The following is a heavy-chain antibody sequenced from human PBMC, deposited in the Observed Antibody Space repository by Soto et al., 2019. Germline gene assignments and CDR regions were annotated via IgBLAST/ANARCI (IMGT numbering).Heavy chain of an antibody. V-gene: IGHV3-49*04. CDR3: TAGKLYPSLDFDY. J-gene: IGHJ4*02. CDR2: IRSKAYGGTT. CDR1: GFTFNDYT. Sequence: GGSLRLSCTASGFTFNDYTLSWVRQAPGKGLEWVGFIRSKAYGGTTEYAASVKGRFTISRDDSKGIAYLQMNSLKTEDTAVYYCTAGKLYPSLDFDYWGQGTLVTVSS. D-gene: IGHD2-8*01.